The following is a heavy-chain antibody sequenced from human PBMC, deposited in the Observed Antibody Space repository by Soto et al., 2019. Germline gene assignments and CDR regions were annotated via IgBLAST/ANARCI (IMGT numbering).Heavy chain of an antibody. CDR3: ARDTGLAPTVWGY. CDR2: GYHSGST. Sequence: QVQLQESGPGLVKPSQTLSLTCSVSGDSIRGGGHYWNWIRQFPGKGLEWIGYGYHSGSTHYNPSLRWLLTISIDTSKNQFSLRLISVTAADTALYYCARDTGLAPTVWGYWGHGTQVTVSS. J-gene: IGHJ4*03. CDR1: GDSIRGGGHY. D-gene: IGHD7-27*01. V-gene: IGHV4-31*01.